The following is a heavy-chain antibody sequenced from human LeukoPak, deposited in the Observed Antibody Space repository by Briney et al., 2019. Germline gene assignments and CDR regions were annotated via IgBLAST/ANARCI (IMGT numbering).Heavy chain of an antibody. CDR1: GFTFSSYA. D-gene: IGHD3-22*01. CDR2: ISSNGGST. V-gene: IGHV3-64*01. J-gene: IGHJ6*04. CDR3: ARGVYYDSSGMDV. Sequence: GGSLRLSCAASGFTFSSYAMHWVRRAPGKGLEYVSAISSNGGSTYYANSVKGRFTISRDNSKNTLYLQMGSLRAEDMAVYYCARGVYYDSSGMDVWGKGTTVTVSS.